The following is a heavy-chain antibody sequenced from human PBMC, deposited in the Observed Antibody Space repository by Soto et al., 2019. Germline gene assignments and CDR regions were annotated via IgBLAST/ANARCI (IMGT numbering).Heavy chain of an antibody. CDR2: ISSSSSTI. J-gene: IGHJ6*02. CDR1: GFTFSSYS. Sequence: GGSLRLSCAASGFTFSSYSMNWVRQAPGKGLEWVSYISSSSSTIYYADSVKGRFTISRDNAKNSLYLQMNSLRDEDTAVYYCARDRYSGSYYVSYYGMDVWGQGTTVTVSS. CDR3: ARDRYSGSYYVSYYGMDV. V-gene: IGHV3-48*02. D-gene: IGHD1-26*01.